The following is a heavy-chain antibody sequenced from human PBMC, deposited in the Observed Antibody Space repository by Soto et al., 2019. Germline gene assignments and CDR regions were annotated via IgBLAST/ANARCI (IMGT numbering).Heavy chain of an antibody. V-gene: IGHV1-18*01. CDR1: DYTFTSFG. Sequence: QVQLVQSGPEVKKPGASLKVSCKASDYTFTSFGISWVRQAPGQGLEWVGWVSGNDGGTNYAVKLRGRVTMTTDTSESTAYMELRSLRSDDTAVYYCSRDWYYDRSLDTFDIWCQGTMVTVSS. CDR2: VSGNDGGT. D-gene: IGHD3-22*01. CDR3: SRDWYYDRSLDTFDI. J-gene: IGHJ3*02.